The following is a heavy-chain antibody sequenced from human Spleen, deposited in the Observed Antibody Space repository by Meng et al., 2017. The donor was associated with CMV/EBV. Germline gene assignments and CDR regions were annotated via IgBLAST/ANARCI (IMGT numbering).Heavy chain of an antibody. D-gene: IGHD4-17*01. J-gene: IGHJ4*02. V-gene: IGHV1-2*02. CDR2: INPNTGGT. Sequence: ASVKVSCKASGHSIASSGISWVRQAPGQGLEWMGWINPNTGGTNYAQKFQGRVAMATDTSISTAYMELRRLTSDDTAVYYCARGRTDYGDFGGFDYWGQGTLVTVSS. CDR1: GHSIASSG. CDR3: ARGRTDYGDFGGFDY.